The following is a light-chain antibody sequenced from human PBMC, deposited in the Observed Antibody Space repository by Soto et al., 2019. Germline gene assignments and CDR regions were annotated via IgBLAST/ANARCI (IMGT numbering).Light chain of an antibody. V-gene: IGKV3-20*01. CDR2: GSS. Sequence: EIVLTQSPGTLSLSPGERATLTCRASQSITSRSLAWYQQKPGQAPRLLIYGSSSRATGIPDRFSGSGSGTDFTLTISSLEPEDFAVYYCQQYGSSPITFGQGTRLEIK. CDR3: QQYGSSPIT. CDR1: QSITSRS. J-gene: IGKJ5*01.